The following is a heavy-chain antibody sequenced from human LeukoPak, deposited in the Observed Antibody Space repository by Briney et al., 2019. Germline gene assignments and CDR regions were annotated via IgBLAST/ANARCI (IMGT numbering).Heavy chain of an antibody. CDR1: GFTFDDYM. V-gene: IGHV3-43*01. CDR3: AKDSGALEEGYFDS. Sequence: PGGSLRLSCAASGFTFDDYMMHWVRQAPGKGLEWVSLKGRFTISRDNSKDSLYLQMNSLRTDDTALYYCAKDSGALEEGYFDSWVQVTLVNVYS. J-gene: IGHJ4*02.